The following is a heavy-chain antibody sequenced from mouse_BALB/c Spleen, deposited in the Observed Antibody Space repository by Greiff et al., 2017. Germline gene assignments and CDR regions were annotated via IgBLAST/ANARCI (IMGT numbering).Heavy chain of an antibody. V-gene: IGHV3-8*02. J-gene: IGHJ1*01. CDR3: ARYLLRPYWYFDV. Sequence: EVQRVESGPSLVKPSQTLSLTCSVTGDSITSGYWNWIRKFPGNKLEYMGYISYSGSTYYNPSLKSRISITRDTSKNQYYLQLNSVTTEDTATYYCARYLLRPYWYFDVWGAGTTVTVSS. D-gene: IGHD1-2*01. CDR1: GDSITSGY. CDR2: ISYSGST.